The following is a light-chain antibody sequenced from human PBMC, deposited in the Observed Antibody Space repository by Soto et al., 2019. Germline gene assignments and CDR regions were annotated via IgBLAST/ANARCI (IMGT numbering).Light chain of an antibody. CDR2: DAS. Sequence: AIQLTQSPSSLSASVGDRVTITCRASQGISSALAWYQQKPGKAPKLLIYDASSLESGVPSRFSGSGSGTDFTLTISSPQPEDFATYYCQQFNSYPRATFGGGTKVEIK. V-gene: IGKV1-13*02. CDR1: QGISSA. CDR3: QQFNSYPRAT. J-gene: IGKJ4*01.